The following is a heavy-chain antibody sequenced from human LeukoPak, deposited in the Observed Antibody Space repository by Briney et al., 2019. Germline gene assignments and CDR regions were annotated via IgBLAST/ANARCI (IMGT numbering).Heavy chain of an antibody. J-gene: IGHJ4*02. CDR3: ARDHGGASDYDDYYDSSDTMDY. CDR1: GFTFSSYW. V-gene: IGHV3-74*01. D-gene: IGHD3-22*01. Sequence: GGSLRLSCAASGFTFSSYWMHWVRQAPGKGLVRVSRINSDGSSTSYADSVRGRFTISRDNAKNTLYLQMNSLRAEDTAVYYCARDHGGASDYDDYYDSSDTMDYWGQGTLVTVSS. CDR2: INSDGSST.